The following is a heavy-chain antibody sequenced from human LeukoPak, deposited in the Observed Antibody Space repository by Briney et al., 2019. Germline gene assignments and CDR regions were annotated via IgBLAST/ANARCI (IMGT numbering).Heavy chain of an antibody. J-gene: IGHJ3*02. Sequence: GGSLRLSCAASGFTFSSYWMTWVRQAPGKGLEWVANIQGNGNEKFYVDSVKGRFTISRDNAKNSLYLQMNSLRAEDTAVYYCARDQNYGSGTYSYDVNDIWGRGTMVTVSS. CDR2: IQGNGNEK. V-gene: IGHV3-7*01. CDR1: GFTFSSYW. CDR3: ARDQNYGSGTYSYDVNDI. D-gene: IGHD3-10*01.